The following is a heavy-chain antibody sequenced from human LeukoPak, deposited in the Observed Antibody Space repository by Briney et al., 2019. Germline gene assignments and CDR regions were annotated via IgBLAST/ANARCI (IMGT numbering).Heavy chain of an antibody. V-gene: IGHV3-21*01. D-gene: IGHD3-10*01. CDR3: ARVGGITLALAPSPFPDYNYYMDV. Sequence: GGSLRLSCAASGFTFSSYSMNWVRQAPGKGLEWVSSTSSSSSYIYYTDSVKGRFTISRDNAKKSLYLQMNSLRAEDTAVYYCARVGGITLALAPSPFPDYNYYMDVWGKGTTVTVSS. J-gene: IGHJ6*03. CDR1: GFTFSSYS. CDR2: TSSSSSYI.